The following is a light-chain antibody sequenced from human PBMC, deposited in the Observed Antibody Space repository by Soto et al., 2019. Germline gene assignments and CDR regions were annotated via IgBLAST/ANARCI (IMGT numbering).Light chain of an antibody. CDR3: CSYAGGIIVYV. Sequence: QSALTQPASVSGSPGQSITISCTGTSSDVGGHNLLSWYQQHPGKAPKAIIYEAYRRPSGVSPRFSGSKSGNTASLTISGLQAEDEADYYRCSYAGGIIVYVFGTGTKVTVL. V-gene: IGLV2-23*01. J-gene: IGLJ1*01. CDR1: SSDVGGHNL. CDR2: EAY.